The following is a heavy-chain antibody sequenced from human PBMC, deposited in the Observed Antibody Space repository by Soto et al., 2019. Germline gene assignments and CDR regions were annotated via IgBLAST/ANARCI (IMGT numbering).Heavy chain of an antibody. CDR1: GFTFSSYS. D-gene: IGHD2-15*01. CDR2: ISSSSSYI. CDR3: ARGEGYCSGGSCYENYYYYMDV. Sequence: PGGSLRLSCAASGFTFSSYSMNWVRQAPGKGLEWVSSISSSSSYIYYADSVKGRFTISRDNAKNSLYLQMNSLRAEDTAVYYCARGEGYCSGGSCYENYYYYMDVWGKGTTVTVSS. J-gene: IGHJ6*03. V-gene: IGHV3-21*01.